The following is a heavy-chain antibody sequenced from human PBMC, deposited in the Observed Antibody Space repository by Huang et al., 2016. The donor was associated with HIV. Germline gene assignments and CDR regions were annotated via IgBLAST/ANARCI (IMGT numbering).Heavy chain of an antibody. CDR3: ASGQRMRESDIVATIPVS. D-gene: IGHD5-12*01. CDR2: SNPGKGNT. CDR1: GYNFTSRG. J-gene: IGHJ5*02. V-gene: IGHV1-3*01. Sequence: QVHLVQSGPEVKKPGASVKVSCKASGYNFTSRGLHWVRQAPGQRLEWMGYSNPGKGNTKYSPKFQDGVTLTRDISANTADMQLSRLTSEDTAVYYCASGQRMRESDIVATIPVSWGQGALVTVSS.